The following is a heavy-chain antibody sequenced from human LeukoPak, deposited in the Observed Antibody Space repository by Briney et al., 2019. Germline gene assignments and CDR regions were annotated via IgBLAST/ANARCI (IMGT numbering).Heavy chain of an antibody. D-gene: IGHD1-26*01. J-gene: IGHJ1*01. Sequence: SETLSLTCTVSGDSIGSYYWSWMRQPPGKGLEWIGYFYHSGSTTYSPSLKSRVTISVDTSKNQFSLKLNSVTAADTAVYYCARWDGHSQHWGQGTLVTVSS. CDR2: FYHSGST. CDR3: ARWDGHSQH. V-gene: IGHV4-59*01. CDR1: GDSIGSYY.